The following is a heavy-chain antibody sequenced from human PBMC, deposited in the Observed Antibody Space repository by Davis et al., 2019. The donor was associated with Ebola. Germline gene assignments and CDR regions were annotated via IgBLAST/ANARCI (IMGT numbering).Heavy chain of an antibody. V-gene: IGHV4-34*01. J-gene: IGHJ4*02. CDR3: ARMKVLLWFGTLDY. D-gene: IGHD3-10*01. CDR1: GFTSSSYA. CDR2: INHSGST. Sequence: MPGGSLRPSCAASGFTSSSYAMSWVRQPPGKGLEWIGEINHSGSTNYNPSLKSRVTISVDTSKNQFSLKLSSVTAADTAVYYCARMKVLLWFGTLDYWGQGTLVTVSS.